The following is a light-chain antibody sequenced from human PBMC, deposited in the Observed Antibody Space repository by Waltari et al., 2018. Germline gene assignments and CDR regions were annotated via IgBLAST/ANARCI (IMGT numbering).Light chain of an antibody. V-gene: IGKV1-5*01. CDR1: QSIRDW. J-gene: IGKJ2*01. CDR2: DAS. Sequence: DIQMTQSPSTLSASVGDRVTITCRASQSIRDWLAWYQQKPGKAPKLRIYDASTLESGVPSRFSGSGSGKEFTLTISSLQPDDFATYYCQQYNDWSTFGQGTKLEI. CDR3: QQYNDWST.